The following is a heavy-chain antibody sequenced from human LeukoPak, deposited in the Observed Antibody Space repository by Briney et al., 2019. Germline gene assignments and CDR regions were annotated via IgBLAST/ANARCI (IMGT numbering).Heavy chain of an antibody. CDR1: GFTFSSYG. D-gene: IGHD3-16*01. CDR2: ISGSGGST. Sequence: GGSLRLSCAASGFTFSSYGMSWVRQAPGKGLEWVSAISGSGGSTYYADSVKGRFTISRDNAKNSLYLQMNSLRAEDTAVYYCARVPPGLGGYYLDYWGQGTLVTVSS. CDR3: ARVPPGLGGYYLDY. J-gene: IGHJ4*02. V-gene: IGHV3-23*01.